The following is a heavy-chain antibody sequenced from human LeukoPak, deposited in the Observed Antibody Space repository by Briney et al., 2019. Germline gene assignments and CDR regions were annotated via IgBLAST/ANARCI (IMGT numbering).Heavy chain of an antibody. V-gene: IGHV3-21*01. CDR2: ISSSSSYI. J-gene: IGHJ4*02. D-gene: IGHD4-17*01. CDR3: ARDLGVDYGDYETPVGVY. Sequence: PGGSLRLSCAASGFTFSSYSMNWVRQAPGKGLEWVSSISSSSSYIYYADSVKGRFTISRDNAKNSLYLQMNSLRAEDTAVYYCARDLGVDYGDYETPVGVYWGQGTLVTVSS. CDR1: GFTFSSYS.